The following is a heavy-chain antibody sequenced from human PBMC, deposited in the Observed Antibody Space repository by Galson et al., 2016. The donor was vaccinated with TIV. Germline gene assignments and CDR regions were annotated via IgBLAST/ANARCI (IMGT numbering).Heavy chain of an antibody. J-gene: IGHJ4*02. Sequence: SLRLSCAASGFTFSSYGMHWVRQAPGKGLEWVAVIWYDGSNKYYADSVEGRFTISRDNSKNTLDLQMNSLRAEDTAVYYCARGPSRGYYWSIDYWGQGTLVTVSS. CDR3: ARGPSRGYYWSIDY. CDR2: IWYDGSNK. V-gene: IGHV3-33*01. CDR1: GFTFSSYG. D-gene: IGHD3-22*01.